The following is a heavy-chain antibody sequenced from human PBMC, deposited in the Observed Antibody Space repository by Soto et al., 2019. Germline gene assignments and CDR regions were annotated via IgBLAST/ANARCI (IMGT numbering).Heavy chain of an antibody. CDR1: GFTFSSYA. Sequence: EVQLLESGGGLVQPGGSLRLSCAASGFTFSSYAMSWVRQAPGKGLEWVSTISGSGGSTYYADSVKGRFTISRDNSKNTLYLQMNSLRAEDTAVYYCAKVIRWEPFPGRRNWYFDLWGRGTLVTVSS. CDR3: AKVIRWEPFPGRRNWYFDL. CDR2: ISGSGGST. D-gene: IGHD1-26*01. J-gene: IGHJ2*01. V-gene: IGHV3-23*01.